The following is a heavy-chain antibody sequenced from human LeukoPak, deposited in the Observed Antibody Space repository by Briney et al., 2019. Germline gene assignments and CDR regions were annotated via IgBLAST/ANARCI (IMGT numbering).Heavy chain of an antibody. CDR2: IWYDGSNK. Sequence: GRSLRLSCAASGFTFSSYGMHWVSQAPGKGLEWVGVIWYDGSNKYYADSVKGRFTISRDNSKNTLSLQMNSLRAEDTAVYYCVREQYGDDDAFDIWGQGTMVTVSS. V-gene: IGHV3-33*01. CDR1: GFTFSSYG. CDR3: VREQYGDDDAFDI. D-gene: IGHD4-17*01. J-gene: IGHJ3*02.